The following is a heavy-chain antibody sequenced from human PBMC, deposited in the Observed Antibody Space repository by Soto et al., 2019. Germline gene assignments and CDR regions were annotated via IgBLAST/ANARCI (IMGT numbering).Heavy chain of an antibody. CDR2: ISSTSSTK. V-gene: IGHV3-48*02. CDR3: ARRLTMGRGPYYYYGMDV. J-gene: IGHJ6*02. D-gene: IGHD3-10*01. Sequence: GGSLRLSCDASGFTFSSHGMTRVRQAPGKGLEWVAFISSTSSTKNYADSVKGRFTISRDNTKNSLYLQMSSLRDEDTAVYYCARRLTMGRGPYYYYGMDVWGQGTTVTVSS. CDR1: GFTFSSHG.